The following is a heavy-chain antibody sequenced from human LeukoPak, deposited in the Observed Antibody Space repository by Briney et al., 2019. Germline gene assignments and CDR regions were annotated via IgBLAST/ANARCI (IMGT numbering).Heavy chain of an antibody. V-gene: IGHV4-59*01. CDR3: ARDTYDFWSGYSAYGMDV. Sequence: SETLSLTCTVSGGSISSYYWSWIRQPPGKGLEWIGYIYYSGSTNYNPSLKSRVTISVDTSKNQFPLKLSSVTAADTAVYYCARDTYDFWSGYSAYGMDVWGQGTTVTVSS. D-gene: IGHD3-3*01. CDR1: GGSISSYY. J-gene: IGHJ6*02. CDR2: IYYSGST.